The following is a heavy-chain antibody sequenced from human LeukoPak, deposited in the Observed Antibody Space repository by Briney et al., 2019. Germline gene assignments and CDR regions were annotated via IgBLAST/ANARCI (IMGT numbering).Heavy chain of an antibody. J-gene: IGHJ4*02. CDR2: ISGSGGST. CDR1: GFTFSSYA. V-gene: IGHV3-23*01. D-gene: IGHD3-10*01. CDR3: ARARDFDLYYFDY. Sequence: PGGSLRLSCAASGFTFSSYAMSWVRQAPGKGLEWVSAISGSGGSTYYADSVKGRFTISRDNARNSLYLQMSSLRAEDTAVYYCARARDFDLYYFDYWGQGTLVTVSS.